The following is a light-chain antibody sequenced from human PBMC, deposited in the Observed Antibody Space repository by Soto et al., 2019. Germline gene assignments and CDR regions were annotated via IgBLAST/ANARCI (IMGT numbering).Light chain of an antibody. V-gene: IGKV1-9*01. Sequence: ILLTQSPSSLSASVGDRVTLTCRASQGIDTSLAWYQQKPGKAPKLLIYAASNFQSGVPSRFSGSGSGTHFTLTISSLQPEDFATYYCQQYNSYSEAFGQGTKVDIK. CDR1: QGIDTS. CDR3: QQYNSYSEA. CDR2: AAS. J-gene: IGKJ1*01.